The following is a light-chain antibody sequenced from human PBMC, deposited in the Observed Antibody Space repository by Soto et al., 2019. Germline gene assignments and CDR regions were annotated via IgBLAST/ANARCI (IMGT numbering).Light chain of an antibody. CDR2: DVS. J-gene: IGLJ1*01. CDR1: SSDVGGYNY. CDR3: SSYTSSSTNV. Sequence: QSALTQPASVSGSPGQSITISCTGTSSDVGGYNYVSWYQQHPGKAPKLMIYDVSNRPSGASNRFSGSKSGNTASLTISGLQAEDEADYYCSSYTSSSTNVFGTGTKVTVL. V-gene: IGLV2-14*01.